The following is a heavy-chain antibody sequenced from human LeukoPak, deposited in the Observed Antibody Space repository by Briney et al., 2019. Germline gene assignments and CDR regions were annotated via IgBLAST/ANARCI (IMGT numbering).Heavy chain of an antibody. Sequence: SVKVSCKASGGTFSSYAISWVRQAPGQGLEWMGGIIPIFGTANYAQKFQGRVTITADESTSTAYMEVSSLRSEDTAVYYCARDAGRSSGWETYYYGKDVWGQGTTVTVSS. CDR1: GGTFSSYA. CDR3: ARDAGRSSGWETYYYGKDV. CDR2: IIPIFGTA. D-gene: IGHD6-19*01. J-gene: IGHJ6*02. V-gene: IGHV1-69*13.